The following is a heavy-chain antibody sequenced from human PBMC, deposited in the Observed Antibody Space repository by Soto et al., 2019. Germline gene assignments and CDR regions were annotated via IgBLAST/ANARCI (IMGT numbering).Heavy chain of an antibody. J-gene: IGHJ5*02. Sequence: PGGSLRLSCTASQFTFNVYGMSWVRQAPGKGLEWVSSISVTGENSLYADPVRGRFTMSRDNSKDILYLQMNSLRVDDTAMYYCAKQHGAWPSNWLDAWGQGALVTVSS. V-gene: IGHV3-23*01. CDR3: AKQHGAWPSNWLDA. CDR2: ISVTGENS. CDR1: QFTFNVYG.